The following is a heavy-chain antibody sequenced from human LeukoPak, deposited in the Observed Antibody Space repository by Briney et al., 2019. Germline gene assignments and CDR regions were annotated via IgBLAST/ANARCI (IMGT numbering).Heavy chain of an antibody. Sequence: ASVKVSCKASGYTFMRYGISRVRQAPGQGLEWMGWISNYNGNTNYAENLEGRVTVTTDPSSSTANMELRSLTSDDTAVYYCARDHPAVVSWALENYFDYWGQGTLVTVSS. CDR3: ARDHPAVVSWALENYFDY. D-gene: IGHD5-24*01. V-gene: IGHV1-18*01. CDR1: GYTFMRYG. J-gene: IGHJ4*02. CDR2: ISNYNGNT.